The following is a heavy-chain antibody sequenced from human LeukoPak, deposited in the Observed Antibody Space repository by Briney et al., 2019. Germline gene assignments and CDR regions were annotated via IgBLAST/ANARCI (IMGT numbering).Heavy chain of an antibody. Sequence: SETLSLTCTVSGGSISSYYWSWIRQPPGKGLEWIGYIYYSGSTNYNPSLTSRVTISVDTSKNQFSLKLSSVTAADTAVYYCARLYCSGGSCYFDYWGQGTLVTVSS. CDR2: IYYSGST. D-gene: IGHD2-15*01. CDR3: ARLYCSGGSCYFDY. J-gene: IGHJ4*02. V-gene: IGHV4-59*08. CDR1: GGSISSYY.